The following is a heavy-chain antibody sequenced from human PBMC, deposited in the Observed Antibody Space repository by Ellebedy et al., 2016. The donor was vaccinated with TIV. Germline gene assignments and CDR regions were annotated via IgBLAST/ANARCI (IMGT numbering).Heavy chain of an antibody. CDR1: GFTFSDYY. CDR3: AREILTGWGMDV. J-gene: IGHJ6*02. CDR2: ISSSGSTA. Sequence: GESLKISCAASGFTFSDYYISWIRQAPGEGLEWVAYISSSGSTAYYADSVKGRFTISRDNAKNSLYLQMNSLRAEDTALYYCAREILTGWGMDVWGQGTTVTVSS. D-gene: IGHD3-9*01. V-gene: IGHV3-11*01.